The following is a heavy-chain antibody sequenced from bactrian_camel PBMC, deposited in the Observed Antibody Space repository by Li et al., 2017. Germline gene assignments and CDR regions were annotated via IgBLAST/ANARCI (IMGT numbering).Heavy chain of an antibody. CDR2: ITGGGNP. J-gene: IGHJ4*01. Sequence: HVQLVESGGGSVQAGGSLRLSCAASGYMYRDACMGWFRQAPGKEREGVASITGGGNPFYVDAVKGRFNISRDNAKATLYLQMNTLRPEDTVMYYCAADAGACFHYELGEIADEINYSGQGTQVTVS. CDR1: GYMYRDAC. CDR3: AADAGACFHYELGEIADEINY. V-gene: IGHV3S53*01. D-gene: IGHD3*01.